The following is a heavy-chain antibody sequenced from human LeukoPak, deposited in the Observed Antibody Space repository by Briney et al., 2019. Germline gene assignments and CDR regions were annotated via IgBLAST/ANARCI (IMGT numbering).Heavy chain of an antibody. CDR2: ISGSGGST. D-gene: IGHD3-10*01. Sequence: TGGSLRLSCAASGFTFSSYAMSWVRQAPGKGLEWVSAISGSGGSTYYADSVKGRFTISRDNSKNTLYLQMNSLRAEDTAVYYCARSLSYGSGIDYWGQGTLVTVSS. CDR1: GFTFSSYA. V-gene: IGHV3-23*01. CDR3: ARSLSYGSGIDY. J-gene: IGHJ4*02.